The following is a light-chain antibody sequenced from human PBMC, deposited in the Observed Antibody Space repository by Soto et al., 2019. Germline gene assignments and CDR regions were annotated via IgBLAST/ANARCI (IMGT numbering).Light chain of an antibody. V-gene: IGKV3-15*01. CDR1: QSVSSN. CDR2: GAS. CDR3: QQYNNWPRT. Sequence: EIVMTQSPATLSASPGERATLSCRASQSVSSNLAWYQQKPGQAPRLLIYGASTRATGIPARFSGSESGTEFTLTISSLQSEDFAVYYCQQYNNWPRTFGQGIKVELQ. J-gene: IGKJ1*01.